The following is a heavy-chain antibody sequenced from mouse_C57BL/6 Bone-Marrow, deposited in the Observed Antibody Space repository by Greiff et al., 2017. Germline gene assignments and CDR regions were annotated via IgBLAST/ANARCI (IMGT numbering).Heavy chain of an antibody. V-gene: IGHV5-16*01. D-gene: IGHD6-1*01. CDR1: GFTFSDYY. Sequence: EVKLVESEGGLVQPGSSMKLSCTASGFTFSDYYMAWVRQVPEKGLEWVANINYDGSSTYYLDSLKSRFIISRDNAKNILYLQMSSLKSEETATYYCARDQGGLGFAYWGQGTLVTVSA. J-gene: IGHJ3*01. CDR2: INYDGSST. CDR3: ARDQGGLGFAY.